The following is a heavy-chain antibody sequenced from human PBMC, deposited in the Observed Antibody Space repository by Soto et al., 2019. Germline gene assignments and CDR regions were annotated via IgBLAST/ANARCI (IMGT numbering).Heavy chain of an antibody. Sequence: GGSLRLSCAASGFTFSSYDMHWVRQATGKGLEWVSAIGTAGDTYYPGSVKGRFTISRENAKNSLYLQMNSLRAGDTAVCYCARARQTGDTDAFDIWGQGTMVTVSS. CDR1: GFTFSSYD. D-gene: IGHD7-27*01. J-gene: IGHJ3*02. V-gene: IGHV3-13*01. CDR3: ARARQTGDTDAFDI. CDR2: IGTAGDT.